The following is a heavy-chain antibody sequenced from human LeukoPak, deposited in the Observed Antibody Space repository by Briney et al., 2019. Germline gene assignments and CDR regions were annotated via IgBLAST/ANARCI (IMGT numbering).Heavy chain of an antibody. CDR2: ISGSGGGT. CDR3: AKVPAYDFWSGYYHLDY. J-gene: IGHJ4*02. V-gene: IGHV3-23*01. Sequence: GGSLRLSCAASGFTFSSYAMSWVRQAPGKGLEWVSAISGSGGGTYYADSVKGRFTISRDNSKNTLYLQMNSLRAEDTAVYYCAKVPAYDFWSGYYHLDYWGQGTLVTVSS. D-gene: IGHD3-3*01. CDR1: GFTFSSYA.